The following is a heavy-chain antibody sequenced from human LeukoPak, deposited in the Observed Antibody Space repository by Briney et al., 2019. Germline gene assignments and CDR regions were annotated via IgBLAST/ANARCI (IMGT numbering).Heavy chain of an antibody. Sequence: GGSLRLSCAASGFTFSSYAMSWVRQAPGSGLEWVSAISPSGGGTNYADSVEGRFTISRDKSKNTLYLELNNLRAEDTAVYYCAKMNRVGYHLLSFGDHWGQGTVVTVSS. CDR3: AKMNRVGYHLLSFGDH. V-gene: IGHV3-23*01. CDR2: ISPSGGGT. CDR1: GFTFSSYA. D-gene: IGHD2-2*01. J-gene: IGHJ4*02.